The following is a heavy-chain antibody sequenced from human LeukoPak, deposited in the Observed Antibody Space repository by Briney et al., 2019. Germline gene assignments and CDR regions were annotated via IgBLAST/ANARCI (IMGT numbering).Heavy chain of an antibody. CDR1: GLSFSTYW. CDR3: ASGRQLGR. CDR2: IKQDESEK. Sequence: PGGSLRLSCAASGLSFSTYWMSWVRQAPGKGLEWVANIKQDESEKYYVDSVKGRFTISRDNTKNSLYLQMNSLRVEDTAVYYCASGRQLGRWGQGTLVTVSS. J-gene: IGHJ4*02. V-gene: IGHV3-7*03. D-gene: IGHD6-13*01.